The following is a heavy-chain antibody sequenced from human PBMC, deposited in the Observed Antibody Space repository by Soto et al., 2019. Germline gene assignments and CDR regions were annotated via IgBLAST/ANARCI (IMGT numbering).Heavy chain of an antibody. CDR2: ISWSGTT. CDR1: GFTFNNYA. V-gene: IGHV3-23*01. CDR3: AKVELYYGVEGLYSFDS. D-gene: IGHD3-3*01. J-gene: IGHJ4*02. Sequence: EVHLLESGGGLVQPGGSLRLSCAASGFTFNNYAITWVRQTPGKGLEWVSLISWSGTTYYADSVKGRFTISRDNSKSTLYLQMNSLRAGETALYYGAKVELYYGVEGLYSFDSWGQGNLVTVAS.